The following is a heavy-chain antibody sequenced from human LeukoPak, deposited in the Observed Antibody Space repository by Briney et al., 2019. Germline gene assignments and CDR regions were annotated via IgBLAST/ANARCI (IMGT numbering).Heavy chain of an antibody. CDR2: VYNSGST. Sequence: SETLSLTCTVSGGSVSSYYWSWVRQPPGEGLEWIAYVYNSGSTNYNPSLKSRVTISVDRSKNQFSLKMNSVAAADTAVYYCVRDWEGFNFDIWGQGTMVTVSS. V-gene: IGHV4-59*02. CDR1: GGSVSSYY. D-gene: IGHD1-26*01. J-gene: IGHJ3*02. CDR3: VRDWEGFNFDI.